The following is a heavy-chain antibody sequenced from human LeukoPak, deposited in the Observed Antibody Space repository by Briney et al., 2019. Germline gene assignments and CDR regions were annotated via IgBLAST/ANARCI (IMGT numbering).Heavy chain of an antibody. Sequence: SETLSLTCAVYGGSFSGYYWSWIRQPPGKGLEWIGEINHSGSTNYNPSLKSRVTISVDTSKNQFSLKLSSVTAADTAVYYCASGDFAGAFDIWGQGRMVTVSS. CDR1: GGSFSGYY. V-gene: IGHV4-34*01. CDR2: INHSGST. J-gene: IGHJ3*02. CDR3: ASGDFAGAFDI.